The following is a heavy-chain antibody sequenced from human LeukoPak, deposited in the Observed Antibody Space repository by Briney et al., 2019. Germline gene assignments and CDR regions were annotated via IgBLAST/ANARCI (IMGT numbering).Heavy chain of an antibody. CDR3: ARETRGYSYGYRAGYYYYGMDV. Sequence: ASVKVSCTASGYTFTSYAISWVRQAPGQGLEWMGGISAYNGNTNYAQKLQGRVTMTTDTSTSTAYMELRSLRSDDTAVYYCARETRGYSYGYRAGYYYYGMDVWGQGTTVTVSS. CDR2: ISAYNGNT. J-gene: IGHJ6*02. CDR1: GYTFTSYA. V-gene: IGHV1-18*01. D-gene: IGHD5-18*01.